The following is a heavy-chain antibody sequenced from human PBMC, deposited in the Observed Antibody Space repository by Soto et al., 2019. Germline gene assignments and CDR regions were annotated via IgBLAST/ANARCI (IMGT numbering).Heavy chain of an antibody. Sequence: SETLSLTCTVSGGSISSSSYYWGWIRQPPGKGLEWIGSIYYSGSTYYNPSLKSRVTISVDTSKNQFSLKLSSVTAADTAVYYCARRTVTTSYYFDYWGQGTLVTVSS. J-gene: IGHJ4*02. CDR1: GGSISSSSYY. V-gene: IGHV4-39*01. CDR3: ARRTVTTSYYFDY. CDR2: IYYSGST. D-gene: IGHD4-17*01.